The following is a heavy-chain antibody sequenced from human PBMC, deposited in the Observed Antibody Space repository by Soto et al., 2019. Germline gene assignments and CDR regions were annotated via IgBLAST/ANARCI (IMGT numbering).Heavy chain of an antibody. J-gene: IGHJ3*02. CDR2: SCYTGSA. CDR1: GASISNSPYY. CDR3: ARESPRDGDDAFDI. Sequence: QVQLQESGPGLVKPSQTLSLTCTVFGASISNSPYYWGWIRHHPGKGLEWIGASCYTGSAYYSSCPKGRLSIALHTSKNQFALHLISVTAAATAVYYCARESPRDGDDAFDIWGQGAMVTVSS. D-gene: IGHD4-17*01. V-gene: IGHV4-31*03.